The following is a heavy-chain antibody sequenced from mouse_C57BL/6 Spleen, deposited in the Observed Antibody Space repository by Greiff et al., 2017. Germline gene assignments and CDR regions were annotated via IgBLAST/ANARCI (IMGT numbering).Heavy chain of an antibody. V-gene: IGHV1-42*01. D-gene: IGHD1-1*01. CDR3: ARDYGSRRAMDY. CDR2: INPSTGGT. CDR1: GYSFTGYY. Sequence: VQLKQSGPELVKPGASVKISCKASGYSFTGYYMNWVKQSPEKSLEWIGEINPSTGGTTYNQKFKAKATLTVDKSSSTAYMQLKSLTSEDSAVYYCARDYGSRRAMDYWGQGTSVTVSS. J-gene: IGHJ4*01.